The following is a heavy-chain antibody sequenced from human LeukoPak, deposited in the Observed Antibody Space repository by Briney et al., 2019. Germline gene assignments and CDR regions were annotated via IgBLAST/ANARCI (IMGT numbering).Heavy chain of an antibody. CDR1: GGSISSSNW. CDR3: ARGGRYSSGWYFNY. CDR2: INHSGST. Sequence: SGTLSLTCAVSGGSISSSNWWSWIRQPPGKGLEWIGEINHSGSTNYNPSLKSRVTISVDTSKNQFSLKLSSVTAADTAVYYCARGGRYSSGWYFNYWGQGTLVTVSS. V-gene: IGHV4-4*02. J-gene: IGHJ4*02. D-gene: IGHD6-19*01.